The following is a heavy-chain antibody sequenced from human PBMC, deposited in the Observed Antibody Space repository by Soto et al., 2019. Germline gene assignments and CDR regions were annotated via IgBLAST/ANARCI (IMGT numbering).Heavy chain of an antibody. Sequence: QVQLVESGGGVVQPGRSLRLSCAASGFTFSSYGMHWVRQAPGKGLEWVAGIWYDGSNKYYADSVKGRFTISRDNSKNTLYLQMNSLRAEDTAVYYCAREGYYGSGSYYFDYWGQGTLVTVSS. D-gene: IGHD3-10*01. CDR2: IWYDGSNK. CDR3: AREGYYGSGSYYFDY. V-gene: IGHV3-33*01. J-gene: IGHJ4*02. CDR1: GFTFSSYG.